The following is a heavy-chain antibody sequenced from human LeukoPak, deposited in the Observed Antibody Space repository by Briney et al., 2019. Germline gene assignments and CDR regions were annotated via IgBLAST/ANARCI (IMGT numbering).Heavy chain of an antibody. CDR3: ARDRGSLRN. Sequence: GGSLRLSCAASGFTFSKMNWVRQAPGKGLEWVSYISSSGSTIYYADSVKGRFTISRDNAKNSLYLQMNSLRAEDTAVYYCARDRGSLRNWGQGTLVTVSS. CDR1: GFTFSK. J-gene: IGHJ4*02. CDR2: ISSSGSTI. D-gene: IGHD3-16*02. V-gene: IGHV3-48*03.